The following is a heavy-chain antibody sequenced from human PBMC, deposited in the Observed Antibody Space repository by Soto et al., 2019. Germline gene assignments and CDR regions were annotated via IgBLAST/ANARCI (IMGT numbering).Heavy chain of an antibody. V-gene: IGHV1-18*01. D-gene: IGHD4-17*01. J-gene: IGHJ6*02. CDR2: INGYNGNT. CDR3: SREGDYPYYYYGMDV. Sequence: QVQLVQSGAEVKKPGASVKVSCKASGYTFTRYGITWVRQARGQGLEWMGWINGYNGNTKYAQKLQGRVTMTTDTSTSTAYMELRSRTSDDKAVYYCSREGDYPYYYYGMDVWGQGTKVTVSS. CDR1: GYTFTRYG.